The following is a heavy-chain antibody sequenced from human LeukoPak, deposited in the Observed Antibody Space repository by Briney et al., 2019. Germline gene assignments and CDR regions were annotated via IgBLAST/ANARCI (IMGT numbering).Heavy chain of an antibody. J-gene: IGHJ4*02. CDR1: GFTFSSYC. D-gene: IGHD3-9*01. Sequence: PGGTLRLSCAASGFTFSSYCMHAVRRAPRKGLVWVSRITSDRSSTTYADPLKGRFTISRDNAKNTLYLQLNRLRPEATPGNSLARESNDILGYWGQGTLVSVCS. CDR2: ITSDRSST. V-gene: IGHV3-74*01. CDR3: ARESNDILGY.